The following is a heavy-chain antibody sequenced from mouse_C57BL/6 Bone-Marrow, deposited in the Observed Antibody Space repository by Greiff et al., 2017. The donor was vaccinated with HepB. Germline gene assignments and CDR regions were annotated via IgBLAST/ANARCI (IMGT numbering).Heavy chain of an antibody. J-gene: IGHJ1*03. V-gene: IGHV1-55*01. Sequence: QVQLQQPGAELVKPGASVKMSCKASGYTFTSYWITWVQQSPGQGLEWIGDIYPGSGSTNYNEKFKSKVTLTVDTSSSTAYMQLSSLTSEDSAVYYCARRGSYYGSSPHWYLDVGGTGTRVSVSS. CDR1: GYTFTSYW. CDR3: ARRGSYYGSSPHWYLDV. CDR2: IYPGSGST. D-gene: IGHD1-1*01.